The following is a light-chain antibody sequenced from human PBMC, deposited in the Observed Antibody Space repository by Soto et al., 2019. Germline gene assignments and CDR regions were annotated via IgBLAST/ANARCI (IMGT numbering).Light chain of an antibody. V-gene: IGKV1-5*03. CDR1: QSLSSW. CDR3: QQYNSYCT. CDR2: KAS. Sequence: DIQMTQSPSTLSASVGDRVTITCRASQSLSSWLAWYQQKPGKAPKLLIYKASSLESGVPSRFSGSGSGTEFTLTLSSLQPDDFATYYCQQYNSYCTFGQGTKVEIK. J-gene: IGKJ1*01.